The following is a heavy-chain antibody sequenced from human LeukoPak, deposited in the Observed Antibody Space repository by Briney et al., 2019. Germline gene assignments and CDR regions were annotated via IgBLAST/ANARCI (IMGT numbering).Heavy chain of an antibody. CDR1: GGSISSSSYY. CDR3: ARQLGDYSNYRYYYYYMDV. D-gene: IGHD4-11*01. V-gene: IGHV4-39*01. J-gene: IGHJ6*03. Sequence: PSETLSLTCTVSGGSISSSSYYWGWIRQPPGKGLEWIGSIYYSGSTYYNPSLKSRVTISVDTSKNQFSLKLSSVTAADTAVYYCARQLGDYSNYRYYYYYMDVWGKGTTVTVSS. CDR2: IYYSGST.